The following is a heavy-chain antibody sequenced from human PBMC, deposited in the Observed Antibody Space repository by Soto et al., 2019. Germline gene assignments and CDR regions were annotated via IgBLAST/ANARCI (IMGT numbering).Heavy chain of an antibody. CDR1: GFTFSSYS. J-gene: IGHJ6*02. CDR2: ISSSSSTI. CDR3: ARDPAAHKRYWGGGSCYSGSYYYYGMDV. D-gene: IGHD2-15*01. V-gene: IGHV3-48*02. Sequence: EVQLVESGGGLVQPGGSLRLSCAASGFTFSSYSMNWVRQAPGKGLEWVSYISSSSSTIYYADSVKGRFTISRDNAKNSLYLQMNSLRDEDTAVYYCARDPAAHKRYWGGGSCYSGSYYYYGMDVWGQGTTVTVSS.